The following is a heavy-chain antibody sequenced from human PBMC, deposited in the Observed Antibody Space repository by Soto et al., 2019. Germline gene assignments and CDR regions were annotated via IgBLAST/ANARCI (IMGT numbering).Heavy chain of an antibody. D-gene: IGHD4-17*01. CDR3: ARAFIYGVISYGYYYCYIMYV. Sequence: ASVKVSCKASGYTFTSYAMHWVRQAPGQRLEWMGWINAGNGNTKYSQKFQGRVTITRDTSASTAYMELSSLRSEDTAVYYCARAFIYGVISYGYYYCYIMYVCGRGSTVPGS. J-gene: IGHJ6*02. V-gene: IGHV1-3*01. CDR2: INAGNGNT. CDR1: GYTFTSYA.